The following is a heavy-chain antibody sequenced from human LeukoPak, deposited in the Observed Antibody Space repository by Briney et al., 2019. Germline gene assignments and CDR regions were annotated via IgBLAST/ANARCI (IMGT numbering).Heavy chain of an antibody. J-gene: IGHJ4*02. D-gene: IGHD2-2*01. CDR2: ISGSGGST. CDR3: AKGGCSSTSCWGDY. Sequence: PGGSLRLSCAASGFTFSSYAMSWVRQAPGKGLEWVSAISGSGGSTYYADSVKGRFTISRDNPKNTLYLQMNSLRAEDTAVYYCAKGGCSSTSCWGDYWGQGTLVTVSS. V-gene: IGHV3-23*01. CDR1: GFTFSSYA.